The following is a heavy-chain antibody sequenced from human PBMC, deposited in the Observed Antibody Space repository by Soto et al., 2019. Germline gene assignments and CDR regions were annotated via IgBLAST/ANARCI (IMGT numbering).Heavy chain of an antibody. J-gene: IGHJ3*01. V-gene: IGHV4-59*01. CDR2: ISYLGNT. CDR3: ASEGAGRAPINV. D-gene: IGHD2-21*01. Sequence: SETLSLTCNISGGSISTYYWTWVRQSPGKGLEWIGYISYLGNTNYNPSLKSRVTISVDTPKNQFSLKLASVTAADTAIYYCASEGAGRAPINVCGPRTMVTVSS. CDR1: GGSISTYY.